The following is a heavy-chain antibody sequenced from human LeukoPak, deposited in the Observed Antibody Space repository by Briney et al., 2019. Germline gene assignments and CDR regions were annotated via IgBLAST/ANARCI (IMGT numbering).Heavy chain of an antibody. D-gene: IGHD2-15*01. Sequence: ASVTVSCMDSGYTFTGYYMHWVRQAAGQGLEWMGWINPNSGGTNYAQKFQDKVTITRDTSISTAYMELSRLRSDDTAVYSCARGDYCSGSSCYLALYYWGQGTLVTVSS. CDR1: GYTFTGYY. CDR2: INPNSGGT. J-gene: IGHJ4*02. CDR3: ARGDYCSGSSCYLALYY. V-gene: IGHV1-2*02.